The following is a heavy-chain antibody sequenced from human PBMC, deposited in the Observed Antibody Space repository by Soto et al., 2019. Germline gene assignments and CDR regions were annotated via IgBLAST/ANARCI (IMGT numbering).Heavy chain of an antibody. CDR3: VREWFGESI. J-gene: IGHJ3*02. D-gene: IGHD3-10*01. CDR1: GFTFSTYS. V-gene: IGHV3-48*01. Sequence: GGSLRLSCAASGFTFSTYSMNWVRQVPGKGLEWVSFIRHTGSEIYYADSVKGRFTISRDNAKNSLCLQMNSLRAEDTAVYYCVREWFGESIWGQGTMVTVSS. CDR2: IRHTGSEI.